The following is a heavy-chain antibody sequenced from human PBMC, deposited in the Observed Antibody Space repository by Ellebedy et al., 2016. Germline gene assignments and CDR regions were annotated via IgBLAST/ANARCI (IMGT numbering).Heavy chain of an antibody. Sequence: SLKISXAASGFTFDDYAMHWVRQAPGKGLEWVSGISWNSGSIGYADSVKGRFTISRDNAKNSLYLQMNSLRAEDTALYYCAKDIAAGVDAFDIWGQGTMVTVSS. CDR3: AKDIAAGVDAFDI. CDR1: GFTFDDYA. V-gene: IGHV3-9*01. J-gene: IGHJ3*02. CDR2: ISWNSGSI. D-gene: IGHD6-19*01.